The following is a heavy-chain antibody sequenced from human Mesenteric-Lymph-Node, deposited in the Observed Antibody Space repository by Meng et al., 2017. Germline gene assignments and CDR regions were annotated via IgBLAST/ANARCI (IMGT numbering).Heavy chain of an antibody. D-gene: IGHD5-12*01. CDR3: ARGATIPLYNWFDP. CDR1: GYTFTGYY. V-gene: IGHV1-2*06. CDR2: INPNSGGT. Sequence: ASVKVSCKASGYTFTGYYMHWVRQAPGQGLEWMGRINPNSGGTNYAQKFQGRVTMTRDTSISTAYMELSRRRSDDTAVYYCARGATIPLYNWFDPWGQGTLVTVSS. J-gene: IGHJ5*02.